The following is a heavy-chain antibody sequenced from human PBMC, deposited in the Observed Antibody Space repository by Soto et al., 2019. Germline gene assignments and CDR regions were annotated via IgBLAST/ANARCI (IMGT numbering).Heavy chain of an antibody. CDR2: IIPIFGTA. CDR3: ARSRGSSWYSLDAFEI. V-gene: IGHV1-69*06. D-gene: IGHD6-13*01. CDR1: GGTFSSYA. Sequence: SVKVSCKASGGTFSSYAISWVRQAPGQGLEWMGGIIPIFGTANYAQKFQGRVTITADKSTSTAYMELSSLRSEDTAVYYCARSRGSSWYSLDAFEIWGQGTMVSVSS. J-gene: IGHJ3*02.